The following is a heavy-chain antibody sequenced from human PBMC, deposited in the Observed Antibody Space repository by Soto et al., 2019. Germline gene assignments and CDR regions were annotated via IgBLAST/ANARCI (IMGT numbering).Heavy chain of an antibody. CDR3: ARGSRDYSNYYYYSYFDV. CDR2: IYSGGST. D-gene: IGHD4-4*01. CDR1: GFTFSSNY. J-gene: IGHJ6*03. Sequence: GGSLRLSCAASGFTFSSNYMSWVRQAPGKGLEWVSVIYSGGSTYYADSVKGRFTISRDNSKNTLYLQLNSLRAEDMAVYYCARGSRDYSNYYYYSYFDVWGKGTTVTVSS. V-gene: IGHV3-66*01.